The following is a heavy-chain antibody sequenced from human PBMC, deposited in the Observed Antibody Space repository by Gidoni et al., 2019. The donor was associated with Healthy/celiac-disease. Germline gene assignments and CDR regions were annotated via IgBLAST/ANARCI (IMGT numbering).Heavy chain of an antibody. CDR2: IWYDGSNK. J-gene: IGHJ4*02. V-gene: IGHV3-33*01. CDR1: GFTFSSYG. Sequence: QVQLVESGGGVVQPGRSLRLSCAASGFTFSSYGMHWVRQAPGKGLEWVAVIWYDGSNKYYADSVKGRFTISRDNSKNTLYLQMNSLRAEDTAVYYCARDLGSSGSAIDYWGQGTLVTVSS. D-gene: IGHD6-19*01. CDR3: ARDLGSSGSAIDY.